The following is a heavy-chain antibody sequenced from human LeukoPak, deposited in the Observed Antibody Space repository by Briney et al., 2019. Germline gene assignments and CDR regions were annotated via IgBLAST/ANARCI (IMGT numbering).Heavy chain of an antibody. CDR2: IYYSGST. CDR3: ARQPYYYDSSGYSAFDI. Sequence: SETLSLTCTVSGGSISSSSYYWGWIRQPPGKGLEWIGSIYYSGSTYYNPTLKSRVTISVDTSKNQFSLKLSSVTAADTAVYYCARQPYYYDSSGYSAFDIWGQGTMVTVSS. J-gene: IGHJ3*02. V-gene: IGHV4-39*01. CDR1: GGSISSSSYY. D-gene: IGHD3-22*01.